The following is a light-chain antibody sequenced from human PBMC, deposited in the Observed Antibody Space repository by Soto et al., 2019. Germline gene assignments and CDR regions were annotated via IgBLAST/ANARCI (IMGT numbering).Light chain of an antibody. J-gene: IGKJ4*01. Sequence: DIQMTQSPSSLSASVGDRVTITCQASQDISNYLNWYQQKPGKAPKLLIYDASNLKTGVPSRFSGSGSTTHFTFTISSLQPEDIATYYCQQYDNLPLNFGGGTKVAIE. CDR2: DAS. V-gene: IGKV1-33*01. CDR1: QDISNY. CDR3: QQYDNLPLN.